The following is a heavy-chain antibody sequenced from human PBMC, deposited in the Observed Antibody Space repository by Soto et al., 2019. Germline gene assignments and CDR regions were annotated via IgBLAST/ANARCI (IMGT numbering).Heavy chain of an antibody. CDR2: INAGNGNT. CDR3: ARDLLSSSWYFAFDI. CDR1: GYTFTSYA. D-gene: IGHD6-13*01. V-gene: IGHV1-3*01. Sequence: ASVKVSCKASGYTFTSYAMHWVRQAPGQRLEWMGWINAGNGNTKYSQKFQGRVTTTRDTSASTAYMELSSLRSEDTAVYYCARDLLSSSWYFAFDIWGQGTMVT. J-gene: IGHJ3*02.